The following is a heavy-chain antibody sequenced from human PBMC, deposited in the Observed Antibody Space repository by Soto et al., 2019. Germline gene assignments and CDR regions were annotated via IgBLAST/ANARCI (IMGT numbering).Heavy chain of an antibody. CDR1: GGSISSSSYY. Sequence: SETLSLTCTVSGGSISSSSYYWGWIRQPPGKGLEWIGSIYYSGSTYYNPSLKSRVTISVDTSKNQFSLKLSSVTAADTAVYYCARRPFLPGYSSGWFFSPWGQGTLVTVSS. CDR3: ARRPFLPGYSSGWFFSP. CDR2: IYYSGST. V-gene: IGHV4-39*01. J-gene: IGHJ5*02. D-gene: IGHD6-19*01.